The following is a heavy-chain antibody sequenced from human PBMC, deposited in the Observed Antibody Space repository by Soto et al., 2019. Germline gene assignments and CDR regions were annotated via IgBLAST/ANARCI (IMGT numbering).Heavy chain of an antibody. J-gene: IGHJ3*02. CDR1: GCSVFSSSW. CDR2: IYHAGSP. V-gene: IGHV4-4*02. Sequence: PSETLSLTCCVSGCSVFSSSWWTWLRQSPGKGLEWIGEIYHAGSPNYNPSFQSRVTILLDKSKNNFSLRLTSVTAADAATYYCARGSSFRGDFDIWGQGTTVTVSS. CDR3: ARGSSFRGDFDI. D-gene: IGHD2-21*01.